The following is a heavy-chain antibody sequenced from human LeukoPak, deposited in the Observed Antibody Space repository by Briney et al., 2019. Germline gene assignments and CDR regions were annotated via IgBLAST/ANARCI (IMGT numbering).Heavy chain of an antibody. Sequence: GGSLRLSCAVSGFTLSTNGMSWVRQAPGKGLEWVSAIGANGGSTHYADSVKGRFTISRDNAKNSLYLQMNSLRAEDTAVYYCARDPRDGRGQGAFDFWGQGTMVTVSP. D-gene: IGHD3-22*01. V-gene: IGHV3-23*01. CDR3: ARDPRDGRGQGAFDF. CDR1: GFTLSTNG. J-gene: IGHJ3*01. CDR2: IGANGGST.